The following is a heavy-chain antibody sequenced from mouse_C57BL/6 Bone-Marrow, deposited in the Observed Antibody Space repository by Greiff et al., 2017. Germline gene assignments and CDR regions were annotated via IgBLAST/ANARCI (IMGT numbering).Heavy chain of an antibody. CDR3: ATNGGYSHEGFDY. CDR1: GYTFTSYW. CDR2: INPSSGYT. V-gene: IGHV1-7*01. Sequence: VQLQESGAELVKPGASVKLSCKASGYTFTSYWMHWVKQRPGHGLEWIGYINPSSGYTKYNQKFKDKATLTADKSSSTAYMQLSSLTYEDSAVYYCATNGGYSHEGFDYWGQGTLVTVSA. J-gene: IGHJ3*01. D-gene: IGHD2-12*01.